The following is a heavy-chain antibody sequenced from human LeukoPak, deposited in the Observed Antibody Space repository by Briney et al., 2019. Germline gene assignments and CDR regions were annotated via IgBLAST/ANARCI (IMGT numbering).Heavy chain of an antibody. Sequence: GGSLRLSCAASGFTFRGYEMNWVRRAPGKGLEGVAVIWYDGSNKYYADSVKGRFTISRDNSKNTLYLQMNSLRAEDTAVYYCAKAPYCTNGVCYAFDIWGQGTMVAVSS. CDR1: GFTFRGYE. D-gene: IGHD2-8*01. CDR2: IWYDGSNK. V-gene: IGHV3-33*06. J-gene: IGHJ3*02. CDR3: AKAPYCTNGVCYAFDI.